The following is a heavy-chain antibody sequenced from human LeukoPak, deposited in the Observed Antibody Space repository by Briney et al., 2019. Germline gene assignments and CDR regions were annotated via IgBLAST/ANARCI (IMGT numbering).Heavy chain of an antibody. Sequence: SETLSLTCTVSHYSISSAFYWAWIRQPPGKGLEWVGTMYHTGNTYYNPPLKSRVTISGDSSQNQFSLKLTSVTAADTAVYYCARCGKEGYYDGGGYSNAFDIWGQGTMVTVSS. D-gene: IGHD3-22*01. CDR2: MYHTGNT. CDR3: ARCGKEGYYDGGGYSNAFDI. V-gene: IGHV4-38-2*02. J-gene: IGHJ3*02. CDR1: HYSISSAFY.